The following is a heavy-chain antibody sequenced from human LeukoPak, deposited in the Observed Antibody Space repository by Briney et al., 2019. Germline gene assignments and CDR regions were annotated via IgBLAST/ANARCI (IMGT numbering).Heavy chain of an antibody. Sequence: ASVRVSCKASGYTFTGYYMHWVRQAPGQELEWMGWINPNSGGTNYAQKFQGRVTMTRDTSISTAYMELSRLRSDDTAVYYCARDRPLDRWWLQSNWDDAFDIWGQGTMVTVSS. CDR1: GYTFTGYY. J-gene: IGHJ3*02. CDR3: ARDRPLDRWWLQSNWDDAFDI. V-gene: IGHV1-2*02. D-gene: IGHD5-24*01. CDR2: INPNSGGT.